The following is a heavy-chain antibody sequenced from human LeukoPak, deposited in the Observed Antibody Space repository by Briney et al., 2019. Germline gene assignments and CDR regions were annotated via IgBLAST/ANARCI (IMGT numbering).Heavy chain of an antibody. V-gene: IGHV1-2*02. Sequence: ASVKVSCKASGYTFTGYYMHWVRQAPGQGLEWMGWINPNSGGTNYAQKFQGRVTMTRDTSISTAYMELSRLRSDDTAVYYCARVAYCSSTRCYASAFDYWGQGTLVTVSS. CDR1: GYTFTGYY. D-gene: IGHD2-2*01. CDR2: INPNSGGT. CDR3: ARVAYCSSTRCYASAFDY. J-gene: IGHJ4*02.